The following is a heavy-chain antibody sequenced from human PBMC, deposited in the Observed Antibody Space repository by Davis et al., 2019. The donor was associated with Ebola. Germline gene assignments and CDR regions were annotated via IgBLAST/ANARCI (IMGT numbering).Heavy chain of an antibody. CDR3: TKRRGGSGTYFFDY. D-gene: IGHD1-26*01. CDR2: IYWDDDK. CDR1: GFSLSSSGVG. V-gene: IGHV2-5*02. J-gene: IGHJ4*02. Sequence: SGPTLVKPTQTLTLTCSCSGFSLSSSGVGVGWIRQPPGKAPEWLALIYWDDDKRYSPSLRSRLTITKDTSRKQVVLTVTNMDPMDTATYYCTKRRGGSGTYFFDYWGQGILVTVSS.